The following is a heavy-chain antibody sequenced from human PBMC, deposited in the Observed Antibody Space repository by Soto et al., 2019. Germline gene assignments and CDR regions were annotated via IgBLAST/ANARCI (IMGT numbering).Heavy chain of an antibody. V-gene: IGHV4-59*04. Sequence: PSETLSLTCTVSGGSISSYYWSWIRQPPGKGLECIGYIYYRGTTYYNPSLRSRVTISADTSKNQFSLKLSSVTATATAVYICVGGYTWVGFVYWGQGTLVNVSS. CDR1: GGSISSYY. J-gene: IGHJ4*02. CDR2: IYYRGTT. D-gene: IGHD3-22*01. CDR3: VGGYTWVGFVY.